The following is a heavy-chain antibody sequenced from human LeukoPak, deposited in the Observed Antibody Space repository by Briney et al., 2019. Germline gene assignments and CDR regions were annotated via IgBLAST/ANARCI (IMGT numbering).Heavy chain of an antibody. CDR2: IHTTGST. CDR1: GVSITSDH. V-gene: IGHV4-4*09. D-gene: IGHD2-21*01. J-gene: IGHJ4*02. Sequence: SETLSLTCTISGVSITSDHWGWIRQPPGKGLESVGYIHTTGSTDYSPSLRSRVTISMDTSKNQFSLNLRSVTAADTAIYYCATPLFGKGLEYWGQGILVTVSS. CDR3: ATPLFGKGLEY.